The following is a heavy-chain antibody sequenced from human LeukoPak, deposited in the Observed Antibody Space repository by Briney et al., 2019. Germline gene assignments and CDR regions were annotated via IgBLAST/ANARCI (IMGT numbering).Heavy chain of an antibody. V-gene: IGHV1-8*01. Sequence: ASVKVSCKASGYTFTSYDINWVRQATGQGLEWMGWMNPNSGNTGYAQKFQGRVTMTRDTSISTAYMELSRLRSDDTAVYYCARVRCSSTSCYVNWFDPWGQGTLVTVSS. CDR2: MNPNSGNT. J-gene: IGHJ5*02. CDR1: GYTFTSYD. D-gene: IGHD2-2*01. CDR3: ARVRCSSTSCYVNWFDP.